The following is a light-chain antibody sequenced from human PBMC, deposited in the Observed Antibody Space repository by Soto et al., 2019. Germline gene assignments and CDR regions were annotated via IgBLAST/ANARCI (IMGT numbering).Light chain of an antibody. J-gene: IGKJ4*01. V-gene: IGKV3-15*01. CDR2: HAS. CDR3: QQYNNWPPLT. CDR1: QSVSSS. Sequence: EVVMTQSPATLSVSPGERATLSCRASQSVSSSLAWYQQKPGQAPRLLIYHASTGATGIPARFSGSGSGTDFTLTITSLQSEDFAVYYCQQYNNWPPLTFGGGTKVEIK.